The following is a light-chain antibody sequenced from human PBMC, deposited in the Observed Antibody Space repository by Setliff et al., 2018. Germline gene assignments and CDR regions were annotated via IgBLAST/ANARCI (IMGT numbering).Light chain of an antibody. V-gene: IGLV2-11*01. Sequence: QSVLTQPRSVSGSPGQSVTISCSGTSSDVGRYNYVSWYQQRPGKAPKLMIYDVSRRPSGVPDRFSGFKSGNTASLTISGLQVEDEADYYCCSFTGHSYDFGTGTKV. CDR2: DVS. CDR3: CSFTGHSYD. CDR1: SSDVGRYNY. J-gene: IGLJ1*01.